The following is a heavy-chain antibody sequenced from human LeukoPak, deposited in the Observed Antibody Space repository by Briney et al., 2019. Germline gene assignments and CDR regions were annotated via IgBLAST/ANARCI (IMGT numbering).Heavy chain of an antibody. CDR2: IRSKAYGGTT. Sequence: PGGSLRLSCTASGFTFGDYARSWVRQAPGKGLEWVVFIRSKAYGGTTESAASVKGRFTISRDDSKSIAYLQMNSLKTEDTAVYYCTRLAVALHYYYMDVWGKGTTVTVSS. CDR1: GFTFGDYA. CDR3: TRLAVALHYYYMDV. J-gene: IGHJ6*03. D-gene: IGHD6-19*01. V-gene: IGHV3-49*04.